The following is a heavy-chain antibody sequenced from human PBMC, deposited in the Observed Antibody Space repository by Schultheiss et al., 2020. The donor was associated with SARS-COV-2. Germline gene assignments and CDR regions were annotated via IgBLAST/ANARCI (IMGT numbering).Heavy chain of an antibody. D-gene: IGHD5-12*01. CDR3: ARDPDIVATIPYFDY. Sequence: SVKVSCKASGGTFSSYAISWVRQAPGQGLEWMGGIIPIFGTANYAQKFQGRVTITADESTSTAYMELSRLRSDDTAVYYCARDPDIVATIPYFDYWGQGTLVTVSS. CDR1: GGTFSSYA. V-gene: IGHV1-69*13. CDR2: IIPIFGTA. J-gene: IGHJ4*02.